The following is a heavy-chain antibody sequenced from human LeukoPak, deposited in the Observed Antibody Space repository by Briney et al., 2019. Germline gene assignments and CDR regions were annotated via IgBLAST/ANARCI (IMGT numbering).Heavy chain of an antibody. CDR2: VYSGGET. V-gene: IGHV3-66*01. CDR1: GFTVSSDY. J-gene: IGHJ4*02. D-gene: IGHD6-6*01. Sequence: GSLRLSCAASGFTVSSDYITWVRQAPGKGLEWVSVVYSGGETYYAESVKGRFTVSRDNSKNTVYLQMNSLRAEDTAVYFCARGGIAARPSDSWGQGTLVTVSS. CDR3: ARGGIAARPSDS.